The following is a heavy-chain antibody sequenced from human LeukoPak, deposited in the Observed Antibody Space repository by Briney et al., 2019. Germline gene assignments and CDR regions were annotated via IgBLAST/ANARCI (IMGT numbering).Heavy chain of an antibody. J-gene: IGHJ3*02. V-gene: IGHV3-48*02. Sequence: GGSLRLSCAASGFTFRSYSMNWVRQAPGEGLEWVSYISGSGRTIYYADSVEGRFTISRDNVKNSFYLQMNSLRDEDTAVYYCARDSPEGSGGSYFVAFDIWGQGTMVTVSS. CDR2: ISGSGRTI. CDR3: ARDSPEGSGGSYFVAFDI. CDR1: GFTFRSYS. D-gene: IGHD1-26*01.